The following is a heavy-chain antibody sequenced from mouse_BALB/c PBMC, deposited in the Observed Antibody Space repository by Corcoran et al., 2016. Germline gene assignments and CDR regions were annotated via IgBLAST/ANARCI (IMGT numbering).Heavy chain of an antibody. J-gene: IGHJ1*01. Sequence: QIQLVQSGPELKKPGETVKISCKAYGYTFTNYGMNWVKQAPGKGLKWMGWINTYTGEPTYADDFKGRFAFSLETSASTAYLQINNLKNEDTATYFCARNYGSSYYWYFDVWGAGTTVTVSS. CDR1: GYTFTNYG. CDR3: ARNYGSSYYWYFDV. V-gene: IGHV9-3-1*01. D-gene: IGHD1-1*01. CDR2: INTYTGEP.